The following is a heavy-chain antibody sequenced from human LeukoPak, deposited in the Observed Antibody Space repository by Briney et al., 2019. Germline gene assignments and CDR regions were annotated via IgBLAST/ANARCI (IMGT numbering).Heavy chain of an antibody. CDR3: ARQWGHYDFWSGYQYYFDY. Sequence: PSETLSLTCTVSGGSLSSSSYYWGWIRQPPGKGLEWLGSIYYSGSTYYNPSLKSRVTISVDTSKIQFSLKLSSVTAADTAVYYCARQWGHYDFWSGYQYYFDYWGQGTLVTVSS. CDR2: IYYSGST. J-gene: IGHJ4*02. V-gene: IGHV4-39*01. CDR1: GGSLSSSSYY. D-gene: IGHD3-3*01.